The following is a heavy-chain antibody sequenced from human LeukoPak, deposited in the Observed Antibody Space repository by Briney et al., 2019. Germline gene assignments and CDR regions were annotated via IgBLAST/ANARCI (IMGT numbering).Heavy chain of an antibody. Sequence: PGGSLRLSCAASGFTFSTYAMSWVRQAPGMGLEWVSTISNSGGDTYYADSVKGRLTISRDNSKNTLYLQINSLRAEDTAMYYCAKSMSTFYRGFFDYWGQGTLVSVSS. CDR3: AKSMSTFYRGFFDY. CDR1: GFTFSTYA. D-gene: IGHD5/OR15-5a*01. V-gene: IGHV3-23*01. CDR2: ISNSGGDT. J-gene: IGHJ4*02.